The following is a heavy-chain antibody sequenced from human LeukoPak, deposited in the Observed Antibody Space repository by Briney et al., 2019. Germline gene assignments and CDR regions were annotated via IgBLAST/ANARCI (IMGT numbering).Heavy chain of an antibody. CDR3: ARGVVIAPQTFDY. J-gene: IGHJ4*02. D-gene: IGHD2-21*01. Sequence: SETLSLTCTVSGYSISSGYYWGWIRQPPGKGLEWIGSIYHSGSTYYNPSLKCRVTISVDTSKNQFSLKLSSVTAADTAVYYCARGVVIAPQTFDYWGQGTLVTVSS. CDR2: IYHSGST. V-gene: IGHV4-38-2*02. CDR1: GYSISSGYY.